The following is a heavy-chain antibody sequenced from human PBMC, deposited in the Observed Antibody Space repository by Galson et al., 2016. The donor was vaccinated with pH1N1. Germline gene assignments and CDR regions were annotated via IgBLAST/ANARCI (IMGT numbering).Heavy chain of an antibody. CDR2: INPRDSYT. Sequence: QSGAEVKKPGESLKISCKGSASSFTSYWISWVRQMPGKGLEWMGRINPRDSYTDYSPSFQGHVTISTDESISTAYLKWSTLKASDTAIYYCATGPSPDYWGQGTLVIVS. V-gene: IGHV5-10-1*01. CDR3: ATGPSPDY. J-gene: IGHJ4*02. CDR1: ASSFTSYW.